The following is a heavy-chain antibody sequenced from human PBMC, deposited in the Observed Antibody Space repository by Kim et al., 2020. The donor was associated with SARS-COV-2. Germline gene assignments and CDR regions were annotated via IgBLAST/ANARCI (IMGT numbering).Heavy chain of an antibody. Sequence: GGSLRLSCAASGFIVSSNFMSWVRQAPGKGLEWVSVIYNGDRTCHAESVKGRFIVSRDTSKNTLFLQMNSLRAEDTAVYYCSRDRAPGGDAFDIWGQGTLVTVPS. CDR1: GFIVSSNF. J-gene: IGHJ3*02. D-gene: IGHD1-1*01. CDR3: SRDRAPGGDAFDI. V-gene: IGHV3-53*01. CDR2: IYNGDRT.